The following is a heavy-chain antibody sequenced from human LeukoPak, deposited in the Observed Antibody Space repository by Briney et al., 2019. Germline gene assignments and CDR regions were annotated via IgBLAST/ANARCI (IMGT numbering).Heavy chain of an antibody. CDR2: INTDGSTT. V-gene: IGHV3-74*01. Sequence: PGGSLRLSCAASGFTFSTYWMHWVRQAPGKGLVWVSRINTDGSTTNYADSVKGRFTISRDNSKNTLYLQMNSLRAEDTAVYYCARDNEVGILGNAFDIWGQGTMVTVPS. D-gene: IGHD1-26*01. CDR3: ARDNEVGILGNAFDI. CDR1: GFTFSTYW. J-gene: IGHJ3*02.